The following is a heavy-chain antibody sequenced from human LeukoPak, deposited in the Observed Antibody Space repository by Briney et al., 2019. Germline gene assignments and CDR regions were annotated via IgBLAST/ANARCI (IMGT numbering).Heavy chain of an antibody. CDR1: GFTFSSYA. D-gene: IGHD2-8*01. CDR3: ALRQGANGAFDI. CDR2: ISGSGGST. Sequence: PGGSLRLSCAASGFTFSSYAMSWVRQAPGKGLEWVSAISGSGGSTYYADSVKGRFTISRDNSKNTLYLQMNSLRAEDTAVYYCALRQGANGAFDIWGQGTMVTVSS. V-gene: IGHV3-23*01. J-gene: IGHJ3*02.